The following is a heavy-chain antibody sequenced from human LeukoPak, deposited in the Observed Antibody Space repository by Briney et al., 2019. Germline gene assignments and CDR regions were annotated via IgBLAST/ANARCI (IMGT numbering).Heavy chain of an antibody. CDR3: ARDSIMITFGGPPGYYYGMDV. J-gene: IGHJ6*04. D-gene: IGHD3-16*01. V-gene: IGHV3-21*01. Sequence: GGSLRLSCTASGFTFSSYSVNWVRQAPGKGLEWVSSISSSSSYIYYADSVKGRFTISRDNAKNSLYLQMNSLRAEDTAVYYCARDSIMITFGGPPGYYYGMDVWGKGTTVTVSS. CDR2: ISSSSSYI. CDR1: GFTFSSYS.